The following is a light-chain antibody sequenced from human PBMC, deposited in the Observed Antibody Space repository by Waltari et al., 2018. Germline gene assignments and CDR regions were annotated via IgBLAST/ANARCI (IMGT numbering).Light chain of an antibody. Sequence: QSALTQPPSASGSPGQSVPISCTGTSIDVGAYDYVSWYQQHPGKAPKFIIYDVNKRPSGVPDRFSGSKSGNTASLTVAGLQAEDEADYYCSSYGGSNNFAVFGGGTKLTVL. CDR2: DVN. CDR1: SIDVGAYDY. V-gene: IGLV2-8*01. J-gene: IGLJ2*01. CDR3: SSYGGSNNFAV.